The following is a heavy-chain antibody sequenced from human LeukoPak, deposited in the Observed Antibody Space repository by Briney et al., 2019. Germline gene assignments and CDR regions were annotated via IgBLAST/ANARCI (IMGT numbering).Heavy chain of an antibody. Sequence: PGGYLRLSCAAYGFTFISYAMHWVRQAPGKGLEWVAFIHSDGRNGFYADSVKGRFAISRDNSKNTLFLQMNSLRIAAPAIYYCAKALFRGALPHYYYRDVWGKGTTVAVSS. D-gene: IGHD3-10*01. CDR3: AKALFRGALPHYYYRDV. CDR1: GFTFISYA. J-gene: IGHJ6*03. V-gene: IGHV3-30*02. CDR2: IHSDGRNG.